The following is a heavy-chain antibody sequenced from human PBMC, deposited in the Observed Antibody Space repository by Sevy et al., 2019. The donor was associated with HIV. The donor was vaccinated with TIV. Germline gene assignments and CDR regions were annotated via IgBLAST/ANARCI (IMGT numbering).Heavy chain of an antibody. Sequence: GGSLRLSCVGSEFTFNDDFMTWVRQAPGKGLEWVSSISSRSTYIYYADSVKGRFTISRDNAKNSMFLQMNSLRPEDTAVYYCARDRGSGKNVFFDYWGQGTLVTVSS. V-gene: IGHV3-21*01. CDR1: EFTFNDDF. CDR2: ISSRSTYI. D-gene: IGHD3-10*01. CDR3: ARDRGSGKNVFFDY. J-gene: IGHJ4*02.